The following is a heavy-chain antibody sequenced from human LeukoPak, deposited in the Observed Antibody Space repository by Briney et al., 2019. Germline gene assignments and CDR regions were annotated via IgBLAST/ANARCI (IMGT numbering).Heavy chain of an antibody. V-gene: IGHV3-7*01. CDR3: ARGGKNYFDY. Sequence: AGGSLRLSCAASGFTFSNYWMSWVRQAPGEGLEWVANIKEDGREKYYVGSVRGRFTISRDNAKNSLYLQMNSLRAEDTAVYYCARGGKNYFDYWGQGTPVTVSS. CDR2: IKEDGREK. J-gene: IGHJ4*02. CDR1: GFTFSNYW.